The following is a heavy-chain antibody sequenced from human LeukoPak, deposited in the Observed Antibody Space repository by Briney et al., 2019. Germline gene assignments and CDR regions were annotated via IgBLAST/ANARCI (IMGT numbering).Heavy chain of an antibody. D-gene: IGHD3-9*01. V-gene: IGHV3-30*18. Sequence: PGRSLRLSCVASGFSISNYGMHWVRQAPGKGLEWVAVISFDGSKEYFADSVKGRFTISRDNSKNTVYLQMDSLRPEDTAVYFCSKFVYGSDWLGHFDLWGRGTLVTVPS. J-gene: IGHJ2*01. CDR3: SKFVYGSDWLGHFDL. CDR1: GFSISNYG. CDR2: ISFDGSKE.